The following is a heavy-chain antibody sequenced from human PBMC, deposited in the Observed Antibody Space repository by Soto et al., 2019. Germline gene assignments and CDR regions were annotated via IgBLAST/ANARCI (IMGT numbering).Heavy chain of an antibody. Sequence: GGSLRLSCAASGFTFSYFAMGWVRQAPGKGLEWVSVLNDRGDTTYYTDSVKGRFTISRDTSKNTLYLQMNSLRVEDTAVYYCAKEAVITPVGFFSYWGQGTLVTVSS. CDR1: GFTFSYFA. CDR2: LNDRGDTT. V-gene: IGHV3-23*01. CDR3: AKEAVITPVGFFSY. D-gene: IGHD3-22*01. J-gene: IGHJ4*02.